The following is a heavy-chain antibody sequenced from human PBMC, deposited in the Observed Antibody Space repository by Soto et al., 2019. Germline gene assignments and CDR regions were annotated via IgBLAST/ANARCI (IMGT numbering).Heavy chain of an antibody. D-gene: IGHD2-15*01. J-gene: IGHJ6*02. CDR1: GYSFTSYW. Sequence: GEYLKISCKGSGYSFTSYWIGWVRQMPGKGLEWMGIIYPGDSDTRYSPSFQGQVAISADKSISTAYLQWSSLKASDTAMYYCARHCSGGSCYSGYYYYGMDVWGQGTTVTVSS. CDR2: IYPGDSDT. V-gene: IGHV5-51*01. CDR3: ARHCSGGSCYSGYYYYGMDV.